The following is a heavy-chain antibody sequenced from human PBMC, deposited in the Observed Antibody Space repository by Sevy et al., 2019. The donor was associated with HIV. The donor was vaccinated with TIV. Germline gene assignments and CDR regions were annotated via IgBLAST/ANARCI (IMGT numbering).Heavy chain of an antibody. J-gene: IGHJ3*02. CDR2: INSRSSTI. CDR3: ATHASDYDSTGYLERDAFDI. V-gene: IGHV3-48*01. Sequence: GGSLRLSCAASGFTFSSNSMNWVRQAPGKGLEWISYINSRSSTIHYADSVKGRFTISRDNAKNSLYLQMNSLRAEDTAVYYCATHASDYDSTGYLERDAFDIWGQGTMVTVSS. D-gene: IGHD3-22*01. CDR1: GFTFSSNS.